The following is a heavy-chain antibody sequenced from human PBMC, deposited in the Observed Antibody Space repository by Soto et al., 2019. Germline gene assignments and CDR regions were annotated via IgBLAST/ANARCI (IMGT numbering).Heavy chain of an antibody. CDR3: ARGDLVSASPPCFDP. J-gene: IGHJ5*02. D-gene: IGHD2-21*02. CDR2: IGYSFDYSGST. CDR1: GDSISGYY. Sequence: SETLSLTCTVSGDSISGYYWNWVRQPPGKGLEWIGYIGYSFDYSGSTNYNPSLRSRVTISVDTSRNHFSLQLRSVTAVDTAVYFCARGDLVSASPPCFDPWGQGVLVTVSS. V-gene: IGHV4-59*08.